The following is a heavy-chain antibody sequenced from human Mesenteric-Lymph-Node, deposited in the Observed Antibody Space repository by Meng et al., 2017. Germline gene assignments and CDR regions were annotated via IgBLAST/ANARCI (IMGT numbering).Heavy chain of an antibody. CDR2: ISYDGSNK. CDR3: ARDRVTIFGVVTIPIYYYYGMDV. Sequence: GESLKISCAASGFTFSSYALHWVRQAPGKGLEWVAVISYDGSNKYYADSVKGRFTISRDNSKTTLYLQMNSLRAEDTAVYYCARDRVTIFGVVTIPIYYYYGMDVWGQGTTVTVSS. V-gene: IGHV3-30*01. J-gene: IGHJ6*02. D-gene: IGHD3-3*01. CDR1: GFTFSSYA.